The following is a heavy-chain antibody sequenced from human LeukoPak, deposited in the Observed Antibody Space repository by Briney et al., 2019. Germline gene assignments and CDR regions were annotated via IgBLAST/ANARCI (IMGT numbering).Heavy chain of an antibody. CDR2: ISWISGSI. V-gene: IGHV3-9*01. Sequence: GRSLRLSCAASGFTFDDYAMHWVRQAPGKGLEWVSGISWISGSIGYADSVKGRFTISRDNAKNSLYLQMNSLRAEDAALYYCAKGYLNYYDSSGYYAPRGDYFDYWGQGTLVTVSS. CDR1: GFTFDDYA. CDR3: AKGYLNYYDSSGYYAPRGDYFDY. D-gene: IGHD3-22*01. J-gene: IGHJ4*02.